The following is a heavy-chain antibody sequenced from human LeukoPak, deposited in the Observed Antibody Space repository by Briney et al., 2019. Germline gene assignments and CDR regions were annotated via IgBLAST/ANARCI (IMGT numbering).Heavy chain of an antibody. Sequence: PGGSLRLSCAASGFTFSSYAMHWVRQAPGKGLEWVATILHDGSDKFHADPVKGRFTISRDNSKSTLSLQMNSLRLEDTAVYYCARDSSTVIDSWGQGTLVTVSS. CDR2: ILHDGSDK. J-gene: IGHJ4*02. V-gene: IGHV3-30*01. D-gene: IGHD2-21*02. CDR3: ARDSSTVIDS. CDR1: GFTFSSYA.